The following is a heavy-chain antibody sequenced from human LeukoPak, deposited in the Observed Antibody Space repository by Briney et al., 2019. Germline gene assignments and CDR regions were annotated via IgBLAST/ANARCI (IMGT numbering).Heavy chain of an antibody. Sequence: SETPSLTCAVYGGSFSGYYWSWIRQPPGKGLEWIGEINHSGSTNYNPSLKSRVTISVDTSKNQFSLKLSSVTAADTAVYYCARGRRRDIVVVPAAIEGAFYMDVWGKGTTVTVSS. J-gene: IGHJ6*03. CDR1: GGSFSGYY. CDR3: ARGRRRDIVVVPAAIEGAFYMDV. CDR2: INHSGST. D-gene: IGHD2-2*01. V-gene: IGHV4-34*01.